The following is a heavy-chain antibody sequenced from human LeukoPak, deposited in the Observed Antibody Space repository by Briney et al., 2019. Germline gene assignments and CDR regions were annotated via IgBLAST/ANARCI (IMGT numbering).Heavy chain of an antibody. J-gene: IGHJ5*02. CDR2: IYTSGST. CDR3: ARDLNELGYCSSTSCLSNWFDP. D-gene: IGHD2-2*01. V-gene: IGHV4-4*07. Sequence: SETLSLTCTVSGGSISSYYWSWIRQPAGKGLEWIGRIYTSGSTNYNPSLKSRVTMSVDTSKNQFSLKLSSVTAADTAVYYCARDLNELGYCSSTSCLSNWFDPWGQGTLVTVSS. CDR1: GGSISSYY.